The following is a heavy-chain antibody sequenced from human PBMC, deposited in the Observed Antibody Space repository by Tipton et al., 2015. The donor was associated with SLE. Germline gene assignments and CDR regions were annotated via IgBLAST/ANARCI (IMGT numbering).Heavy chain of an antibody. V-gene: IGHV3-74*01. Sequence: GSLRLSCAASGFTLSSYWMHWVRQAPGKGLVWVSRINIDGSETTYADSVKGRFTISRDNAKNTLYLQMNSLRPDDTAVFFCARGFGRNTGFEYWGQGTLVTVSS. CDR2: INIDGSET. J-gene: IGHJ4*02. CDR1: GFTLSSYW. D-gene: IGHD4-23*01. CDR3: ARGFGRNTGFEY.